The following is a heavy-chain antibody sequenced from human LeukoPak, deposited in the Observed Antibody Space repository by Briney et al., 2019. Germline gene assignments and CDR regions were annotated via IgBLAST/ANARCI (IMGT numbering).Heavy chain of an antibody. V-gene: IGHV1-69*05. CDR3: ARDQNPTVTTWDYYMDV. J-gene: IGHJ6*03. D-gene: IGHD4-17*01. Sequence: VASVKVSCKASGGTFSSYAISWVRQAPGQGLEWMGRIIPIFGTANYAQKFQGRVTITTDESTSTAYMELSSLRSEDTAVYYCARDQNPTVTTWDYYMDVWGKGTTVTVSS. CDR2: IIPIFGTA. CDR1: GGTFSSYA.